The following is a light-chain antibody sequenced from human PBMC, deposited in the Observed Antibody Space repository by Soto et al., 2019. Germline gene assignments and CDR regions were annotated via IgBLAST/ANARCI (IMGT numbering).Light chain of an antibody. J-gene: IGKJ5*01. CDR1: QSVSSSY. V-gene: IGKV3-20*01. CDR3: QQYGISSLA. CDR2: GAS. Sequence: EIVSTQSPGTLSLSPGERATLSCRASQSVSSSYLAWYQQKPGQAPRLLIYGASSRATGIPDRFSGSGSGTDFTLTISRLEPEDCAVYYCQQYGISSLAFGQGTRLEIK.